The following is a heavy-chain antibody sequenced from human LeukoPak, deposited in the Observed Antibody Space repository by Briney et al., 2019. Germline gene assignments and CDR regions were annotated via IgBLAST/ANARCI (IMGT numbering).Heavy chain of an antibody. D-gene: IGHD3-9*01. CDR2: IYSGGST. Sequence: GGSLRLSCAASGFTFSSYGMHWVRQAPGKGLEWVSIIYSGGSTYYADSVKGRFTISRDNAKNSLYLQMNSLRAEDMALYYCARDAGGILTGPSYYYYMDVWGKGTMATISS. V-gene: IGHV3-NL1*01. J-gene: IGHJ6*03. CDR3: ARDAGGILTGPSYYYYMDV. CDR1: GFTFSSYG.